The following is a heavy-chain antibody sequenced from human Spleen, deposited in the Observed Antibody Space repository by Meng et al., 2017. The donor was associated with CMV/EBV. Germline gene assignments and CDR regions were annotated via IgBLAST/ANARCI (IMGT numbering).Heavy chain of an antibody. J-gene: IGHJ5*02. CDR2: NKNSGST. D-gene: IGHD2-2*01. Sequence: RGYYWSGHRQPPGKGLEWIGENKNSGSTNYNPSLKSRVTISVDTSKNQFSLKLSSVTAADTAVYYCARGRRRYCSSTSCYGWFDPWGQGTLVTVSS. CDR3: ARGRRRYCSSTSCYGWFDP. V-gene: IGHV4-34*01. CDR1: RGYY.